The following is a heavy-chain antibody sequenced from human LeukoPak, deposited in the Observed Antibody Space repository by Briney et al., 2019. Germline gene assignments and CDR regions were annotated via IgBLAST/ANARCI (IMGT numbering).Heavy chain of an antibody. CDR1: GYTFTSYG. V-gene: IGHV1-18*01. CDR2: ISSYNGNT. CDR3: AIGGWSSFDY. J-gene: IGHJ4*02. D-gene: IGHD2-15*01. Sequence: GASVKVSCKASGYTFTSYGISLVRQASGQGLKWMGWISSYNGNTNYPQKLQGRVTLTTDTSTTTAYMELRSLRSDDTAVYYCAIGGWSSFDYWGQGTLVTVSS.